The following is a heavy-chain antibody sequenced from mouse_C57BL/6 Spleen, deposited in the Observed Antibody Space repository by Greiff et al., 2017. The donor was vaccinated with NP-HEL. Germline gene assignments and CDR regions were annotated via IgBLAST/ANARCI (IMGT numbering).Heavy chain of an antibody. D-gene: IGHD1-1*01. J-gene: IGHJ1*03. CDR2: IHPNSGST. V-gene: IGHV1-64*01. CDR1: GYTFTSYW. CDR3: ARVTTVKDWYFDV. Sequence: VQLQQPGAELVKPGASVKLSCKASGYTFTSYWMHWVKQRPGQGLEWIGMIHPNSGSTNYNEKFKSKATLTVDKSSRTAYMQLSSLTSEDSAVYYCARVTTVKDWYFDVWGTGTTVTVSS.